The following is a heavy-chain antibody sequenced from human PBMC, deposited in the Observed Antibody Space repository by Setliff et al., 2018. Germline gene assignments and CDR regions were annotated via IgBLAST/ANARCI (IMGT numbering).Heavy chain of an antibody. D-gene: IGHD2-2*01. V-gene: IGHV3-11*04. CDR2: ISSSGSTI. J-gene: IGHJ6*03. CDR1: GFTFSDYY. Sequence: GGSLRLSCAASGFTFSDYYMSWIRQAPGKGLEWVSYISSSGSTIYYADSVKGRFTISRDNAKNSLYLQMNSLRAEDTAVYYCARVTKPAAISYYYYMDVWCKGTTVIVSS. CDR3: ARVTKPAAISYYYYMDV.